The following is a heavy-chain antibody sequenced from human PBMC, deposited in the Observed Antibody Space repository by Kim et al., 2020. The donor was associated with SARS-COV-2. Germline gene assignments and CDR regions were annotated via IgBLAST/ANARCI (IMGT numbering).Heavy chain of an antibody. CDR1: GFTFNYYW. CDR3: ARDGDGTTDIDS. CDR2: ITSDGSGT. V-gene: IGHV3-74*01. Sequence: GGSLRLSCVASGFTFNYYWMHWVRQAPGKGLVWVSRITSDGSGTNYADSVKGRFPISRENAKNTLFLQMNGLRAGDTAVYYCARDGDGTTDIDSWGQGTLVTVSS. D-gene: IGHD1-1*01. J-gene: IGHJ4*02.